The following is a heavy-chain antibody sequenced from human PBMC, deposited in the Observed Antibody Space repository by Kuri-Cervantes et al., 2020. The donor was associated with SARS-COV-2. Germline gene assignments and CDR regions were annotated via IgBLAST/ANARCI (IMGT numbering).Heavy chain of an antibody. D-gene: IGHD2-8*01. CDR1: GGTLRNYA. J-gene: IGHJ4*02. CDR3: ARDVHGGSCTNGVCHDDFDY. V-gene: IGHV1-69*05. CDR2: IIPMFDSL. Sequence: SVKVSCKASGGTLRNYAISWVRQAPGQGLEWMGGIIPMFDSLNYAQKFQGRVTLTTDESTSTAYMELSSLRSEDTAVYYCARDVHGGSCTNGVCHDDFDYWGQGTLVTVSS.